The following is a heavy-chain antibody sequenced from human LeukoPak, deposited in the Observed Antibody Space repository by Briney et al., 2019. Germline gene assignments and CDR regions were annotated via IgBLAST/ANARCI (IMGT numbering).Heavy chain of an antibody. J-gene: IGHJ4*02. CDR2: IYHSGST. CDR1: GYSISSGYY. Sequence: SETPSLTCAVSGYSISSGYYWGWIRQPPGKGLEWIGSIYHSGSTYYNPSLKSRVTISVDTSKNQFSLKLSSVTAADTAVYYCASYVDTAMVCDYWGQGTLVTVSS. D-gene: IGHD5-18*01. V-gene: IGHV4-38-2*01. CDR3: ASYVDTAMVCDY.